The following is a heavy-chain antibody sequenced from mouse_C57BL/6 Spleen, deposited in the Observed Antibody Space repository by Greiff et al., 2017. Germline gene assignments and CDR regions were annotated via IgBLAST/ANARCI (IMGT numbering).Heavy chain of an antibody. Sequence: QVQLQQSGAELVRPGASVKLSCKASGYTFTDYYINWVKQRPGQGLEWIARIYPGSGNTYYNEKFKGKATLTADKSSSTAYMQRSSLTSEDSAVYFCASYPWFAYWGQGTLVTVSA. D-gene: IGHD2-10*01. CDR2: IYPGSGNT. CDR1: GYTFTDYY. J-gene: IGHJ3*01. V-gene: IGHV1-76*01. CDR3: ASYPWFAY.